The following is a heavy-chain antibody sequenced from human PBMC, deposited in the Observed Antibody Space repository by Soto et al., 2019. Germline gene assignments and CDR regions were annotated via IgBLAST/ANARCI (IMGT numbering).Heavy chain of an antibody. D-gene: IGHD3-22*01. V-gene: IGHV4-59*12. Sequence: SETLSLTCTVSGGSISSYYWSWIRQPPGKGLEWIGYIYYSGSTNYNPSLKSRLTISLDSAENQFSVRLTSVTAADTAMYYRARARQYYDCELDPWGQGTLVTVSS. J-gene: IGHJ5*02. CDR2: IYYSGST. CDR3: ARARQYYDCELDP. CDR1: GGSISSYY.